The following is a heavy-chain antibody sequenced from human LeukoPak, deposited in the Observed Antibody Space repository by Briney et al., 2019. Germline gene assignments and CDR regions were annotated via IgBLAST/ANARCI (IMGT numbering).Heavy chain of an antibody. CDR3: ATYCISANCLRRYFDY. V-gene: IGHV3-23*01. D-gene: IGHD2-2*01. J-gene: IGHJ4*02. CDR2: VGGSGGST. CDR1: GFTFSSYA. Sequence: GGSLRLSCAASGFTFSSYAMGWVRQAPGKGLEWVSSVGGSGGSTYYADSVKGRLTISRDNSKNTLYLQMNSLRAEDTVLYYCATYCISANCLRRYFDYWGQGTLVTVSS.